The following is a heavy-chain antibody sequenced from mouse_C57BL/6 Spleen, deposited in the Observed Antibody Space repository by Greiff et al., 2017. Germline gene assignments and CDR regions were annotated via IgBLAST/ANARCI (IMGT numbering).Heavy chain of an antibody. D-gene: IGHD1-1*01. CDR2: IWSGGST. Sequence: VKLQESGPGLVQPSQSLSITCTVSGFSLTSYGVHWVRQSPGKGLEWLGVIWSGGSTDYNAAFISRLSISKDNSKSQVFFKMNSLQADDTAIYYCASPTVVNPHYAMEYWGQGTSVTVSS. J-gene: IGHJ4*01. V-gene: IGHV2-2*01. CDR1: GFSLTSYG. CDR3: ASPTVVNPHYAMEY.